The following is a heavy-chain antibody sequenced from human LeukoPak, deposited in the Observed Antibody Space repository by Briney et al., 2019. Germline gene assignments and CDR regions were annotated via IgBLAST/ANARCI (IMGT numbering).Heavy chain of an antibody. Sequence: GESLKISCKASGYNFTSYWIGWVRQMPGKGLEWMGIIYPGGSDTRYSPSFRGQVTISADKSVSTAYLQWSSLKASDSAIYYCATRSDGYSQFDFWGQGTLVTVSS. CDR1: GYNFTSYW. CDR3: ATRSDGYSQFDF. D-gene: IGHD5-24*01. CDR2: IYPGGSDT. V-gene: IGHV5-51*01. J-gene: IGHJ4*02.